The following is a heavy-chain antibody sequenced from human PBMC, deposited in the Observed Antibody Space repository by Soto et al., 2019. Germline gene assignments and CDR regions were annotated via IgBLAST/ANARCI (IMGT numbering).Heavy chain of an antibody. CDR1: GFIFSSYG. D-gene: IGHD1-1*01. J-gene: IGHJ4*02. CDR3: AKSVYNWNDGFFDY. V-gene: IGHV3-30*18. CDR2: ISYDGINK. Sequence: QVQLVESGGGVVQPGRSLRLSCAASGFIFSSYGMHWVRQAPGKGLEWVAVISYDGINKYYSDSVKGRFTISRDNSKNTLYLQMNSLRAEDTAVYYCAKSVYNWNDGFFDYWGQGTLVTSPQ.